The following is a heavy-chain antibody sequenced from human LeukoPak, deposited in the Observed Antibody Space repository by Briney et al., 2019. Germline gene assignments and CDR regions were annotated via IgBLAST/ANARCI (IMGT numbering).Heavy chain of an antibody. J-gene: IGHJ4*02. CDR2: INPSGGST. D-gene: IGHD6-13*01. V-gene: IGHV1-46*01. CDR3: ARGAPQQLADY. CDR1: GYTFTSYY. Sequence: ASVKVSCKASGYTFTSYYMHWVRQAPGQGLEWMGIINPSGGSTSYAQKFQGRVTMTRDMSTSTVYMELSSLRSEDPAVYYCARGAPQQLADYWGQGTLVTVSS.